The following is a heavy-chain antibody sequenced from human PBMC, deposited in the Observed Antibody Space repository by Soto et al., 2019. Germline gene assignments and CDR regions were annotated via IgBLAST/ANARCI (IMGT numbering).Heavy chain of an antibody. CDR1: GGTFSSYA. V-gene: IGHV1-69*13. D-gene: IGHD5-18*01. CDR3: ARGMDSYGYFDY. Sequence: SVKVSCKASGGTFSSYAISWVRQAPGQGLEWMGGIIPIFGTANYAQKFQGRVTITADESTSTAYMELSSLRSEDTAVYYCARGMDSYGYFDYWGQGTLVTVSS. J-gene: IGHJ4*02. CDR2: IIPIFGTA.